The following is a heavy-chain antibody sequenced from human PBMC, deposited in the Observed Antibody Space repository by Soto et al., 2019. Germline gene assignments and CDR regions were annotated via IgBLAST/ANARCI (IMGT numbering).Heavy chain of an antibody. Sequence: QVQLVESGGGVVHPGRSLRLSCAASGFTFSTYAMHWVRQAPGKGLAWVAVISYDGSKKYYADSVKGRFTISRDNSKNTLYLQMNSLRAEDTAVYYCARDRGYYDSSGYSENRFDPCVQGTLVTVSS. CDR2: ISYDGSKK. CDR3: ARDRGYYDSSGYSENRFDP. J-gene: IGHJ5*02. V-gene: IGHV3-30-3*01. CDR1: GFTFSTYA. D-gene: IGHD3-22*01.